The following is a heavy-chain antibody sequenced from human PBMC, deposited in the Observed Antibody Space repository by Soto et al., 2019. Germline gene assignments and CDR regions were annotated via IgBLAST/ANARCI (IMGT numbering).Heavy chain of an antibody. Sequence: PSETLSLTCTVSGGSISSGGYYWSWIRQHPGKGLEWIGYIYYSGSTYYNPSLKSRVTISVDTSKNQFSLKLSSVTAADTAAYYCARGPTPSYYDILTGYLWSDAPYGMDVWGQGTTVTVSS. V-gene: IGHV4-31*03. D-gene: IGHD3-9*01. J-gene: IGHJ6*02. CDR3: ARGPTPSYYDILTGYLWSDAPYGMDV. CDR2: IYYSGST. CDR1: GGSISSGGYY.